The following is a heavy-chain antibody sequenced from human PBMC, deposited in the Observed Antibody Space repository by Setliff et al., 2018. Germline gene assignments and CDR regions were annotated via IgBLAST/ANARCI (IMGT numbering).Heavy chain of an antibody. CDR2: IYYSGSTS. CDR1: GGSISDNGYF. V-gene: IGHV4-39*07. J-gene: IGHJ4*02. D-gene: IGHD6-19*01. Sequence: SETLSLTCTVPGGSISDNGYFWGWVRQPPGKGLEWIGNIYYSGSTSYYNPSLKSRVTISVDTSKNQFSLKLSSVTAADTAVYYCARGRAGHSGHWGQGTLVTVSS. CDR3: ARGRAGHSGH.